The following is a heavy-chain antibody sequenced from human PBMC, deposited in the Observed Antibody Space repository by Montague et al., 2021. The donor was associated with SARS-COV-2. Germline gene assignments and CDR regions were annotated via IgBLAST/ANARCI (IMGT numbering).Heavy chain of an antibody. J-gene: IGHJ2*01. Sequence: SETLSLTCAVHGGSFGGYYWSWIRQPPGKGLEWIGEINHSGSTNYNPSLKSRVTISVDTSKNQFSLKLSSVTAADTAVYYCARGAPTISMIVVVITGAGWYFDLWGRGTLVTVSS. CDR3: ARGAPTISMIVVVITGAGWYFDL. CDR2: INHSGST. V-gene: IGHV4-34*01. D-gene: IGHD3-22*01. CDR1: GGSFGGYY.